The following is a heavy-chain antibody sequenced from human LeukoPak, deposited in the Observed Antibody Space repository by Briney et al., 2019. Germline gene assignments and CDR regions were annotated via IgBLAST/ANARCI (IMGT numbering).Heavy chain of an antibody. J-gene: IGHJ4*02. Sequence: PGGSLRLSCAASGFTFSSYGMHWVRQAPGKGLEWVALISYDGTNKYCADSVKGRFTIPRDNSKKTLYLQMNSLRVEDTAVYYCAKEEDVYGRNTPGDYWGQGTLVTVSS. CDR2: ISYDGTNK. V-gene: IGHV3-30*18. CDR3: AKEEDVYGRNTPGDY. CDR1: GFTFSSYG. D-gene: IGHD5/OR15-5a*01.